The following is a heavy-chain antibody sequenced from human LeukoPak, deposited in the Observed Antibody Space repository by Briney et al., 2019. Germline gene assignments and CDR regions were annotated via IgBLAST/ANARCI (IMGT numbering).Heavy chain of an antibody. Sequence: SETLSLTCTVSGGSISSYYWSWIRQPPGKGLEWIGYINDSGSTNYNPSLKSRVTISVGTSKNQFSLKLSSLTAADTAVYYCAREGEYNWNYGGGGNWFDPWGQGTLVTVSS. D-gene: IGHD1-7*01. CDR1: GGSISSYY. CDR2: INDSGST. V-gene: IGHV4-59*01. J-gene: IGHJ5*02. CDR3: AREGEYNWNYGGGGNWFDP.